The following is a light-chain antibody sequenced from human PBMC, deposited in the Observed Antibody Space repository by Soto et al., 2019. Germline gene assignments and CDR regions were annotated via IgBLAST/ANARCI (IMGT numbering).Light chain of an antibody. J-gene: IGKJ1*01. Sequence: EIQMTQSPATLSASVGDRVTISCRASQTINRWLAWYQQKPGKAPKLLINDVSNLESGVPSRFSGSGFGTEFTLTISSLQPDDFATYYCQQYNSYPRTFGQGTKVDI. CDR3: QQYNSYPRT. CDR1: QTINRW. CDR2: DVS. V-gene: IGKV1-5*01.